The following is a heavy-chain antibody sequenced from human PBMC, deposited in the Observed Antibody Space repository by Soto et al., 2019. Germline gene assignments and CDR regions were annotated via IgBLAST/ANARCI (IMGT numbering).Heavy chain of an antibody. V-gene: IGHV3-23*01. CDR3: ATPYDFWSGYPDFDY. D-gene: IGHD3-3*01. Sequence: GGSLRLSCAASGFTFSSYAMSWVRQAPGKGLEWVSAISGSGGSTYYEDSVKGRFTISRDNSKNTLYLQMNSLRAEDTAVYYCATPYDFWSGYPDFDYWGQGTLVTVSS. CDR2: ISGSGGST. CDR1: GFTFSSYA. J-gene: IGHJ4*02.